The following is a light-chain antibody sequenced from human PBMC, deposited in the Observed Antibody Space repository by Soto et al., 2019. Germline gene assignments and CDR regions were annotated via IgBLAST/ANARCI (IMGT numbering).Light chain of an antibody. Sequence: EIVLTHSPSTLSSFAGDRVTLSCRASQYINTRLAWYQHRPGQAPRLLIYQTSIRAAGIPARFSASGSGTDFTLTISDVQPEDFALYYCHQRQSWPRTFGQGTKVDTK. CDR2: QTS. CDR3: HQRQSWPRT. V-gene: IGKV3-11*01. CDR1: QYINTR. J-gene: IGKJ1*01.